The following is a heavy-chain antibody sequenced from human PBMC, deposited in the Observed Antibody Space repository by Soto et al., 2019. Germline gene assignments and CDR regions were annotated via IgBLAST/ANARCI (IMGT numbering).Heavy chain of an antibody. Sequence: QVQLMESGGGVVQPGRSLRLSCAASGFTFSSYAMHWVRQAPGKGLEWVAVISYDGSNKYYADSVKGRFTISRDNSKNTLYLQMNSLRAEDTAVYYCAKTRTATVAGPLDYWGQGTLVTVSS. CDR3: AKTRTATVAGPLDY. D-gene: IGHD6-19*01. CDR1: GFTFSSYA. CDR2: ISYDGSNK. J-gene: IGHJ4*02. V-gene: IGHV3-30-3*02.